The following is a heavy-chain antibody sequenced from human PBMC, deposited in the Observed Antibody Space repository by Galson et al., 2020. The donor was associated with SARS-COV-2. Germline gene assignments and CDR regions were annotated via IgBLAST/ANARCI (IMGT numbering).Heavy chain of an antibody. D-gene: IGHD3-9*01. CDR3: ARGIDWYVGY. J-gene: IGHJ4*02. V-gene: IGHV1-2*02. CDR1: GYTFTGYY. CDR2: VNPNSGGT. Sequence: ASVKVSCKASGYTFTGYYIHWVRQAPAQGLEWMGWVNPNSGGTNYAQKFQDRVTMTRDTSIYTAYLELSSLRSDDTAVYYCARGIDWYVGYWGQGTLVTVSS.